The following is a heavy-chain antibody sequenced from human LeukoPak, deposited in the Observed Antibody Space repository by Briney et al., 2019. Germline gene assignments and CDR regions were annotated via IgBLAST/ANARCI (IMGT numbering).Heavy chain of an antibody. CDR3: ARVMRDCSGGSCYYAHFDY. CDR1: GGSISSYY. CDR2: IYTSGST. V-gene: IGHV4-4*07. J-gene: IGHJ4*02. D-gene: IGHD2-15*01. Sequence: PSETLSLTCTVSGGSISSYYWSWIRQPAGKGLEWIGRIYTSGSTNYNPSLKSRVTMPVDTSKYQFSLKLSLMTAADTAVYYCARVMRDCSGGSCYYAHFDYWGQGTLVTVSP.